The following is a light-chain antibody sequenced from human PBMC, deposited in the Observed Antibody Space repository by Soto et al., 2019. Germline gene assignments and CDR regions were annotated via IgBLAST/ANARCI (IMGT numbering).Light chain of an antibody. CDR2: SAS. CDR3: QQYNNWRVT. Sequence: DIQMTQSPSSLSASVGDSVTITCRTSQHVDRYLSWYQQIPGRAPKLLIYSASSLVSGVPPRFRGSASGTEFTLTISRLQSEDFAVYYCQQYNNWRVTFGQGTKVDIK. V-gene: IGKV1-39*01. J-gene: IGKJ1*01. CDR1: QHVDRY.